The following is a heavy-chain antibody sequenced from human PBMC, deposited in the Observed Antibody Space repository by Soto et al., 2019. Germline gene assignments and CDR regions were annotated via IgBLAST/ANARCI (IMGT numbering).Heavy chain of an antibody. D-gene: IGHD3-10*01. J-gene: IGHJ4*02. CDR1: GFTFSSYW. Sequence: EVQLVESGEGLVQPGGSLRLSCAASGFTFSSYWMHWVRQAPGKGLVWVSRINPDGSTTSYADSVKGRFTISRDSAKDTLYLQMNSLRAEDTAVYYCARVAIGSYYFEYWGQGTLVTVSS. V-gene: IGHV3-74*01. CDR3: ARVAIGSYYFEY. CDR2: INPDGSTT.